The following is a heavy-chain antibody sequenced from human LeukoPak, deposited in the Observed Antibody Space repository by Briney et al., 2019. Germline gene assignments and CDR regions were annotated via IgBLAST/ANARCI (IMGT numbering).Heavy chain of an antibody. D-gene: IGHD4-17*01. CDR1: GGSISSFY. Sequence: SETLSLTCTVAGGSISSFYWSWIRQPPGKGLEWIGYIYYSGSTNYNPSLKSRVTISVDTSKNQFSLKLSSVTAADTAVYYCARAYGDYANFDYWGQGTLVTVSS. V-gene: IGHV4-59*01. J-gene: IGHJ4*02. CDR2: IYYSGST. CDR3: ARAYGDYANFDY.